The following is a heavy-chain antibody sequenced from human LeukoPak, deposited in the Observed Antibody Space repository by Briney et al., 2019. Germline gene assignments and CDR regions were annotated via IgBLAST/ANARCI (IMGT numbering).Heavy chain of an antibody. CDR1: GGSISSGDYY. D-gene: IGHD4-17*01. CDR2: IYYSGST. Sequence: SQTLSLTCTVSGGSISSGDYYWSWIRQPPGKGLEWIGYIYYSGSTNYNPSLKSRVTISVDTSKNQFSLKLSSVTAADTAVYYCARVVSGDYERWFDPWGQGTLVTVSS. CDR3: ARVVSGDYERWFDP. J-gene: IGHJ5*02. V-gene: IGHV4-30-4*01.